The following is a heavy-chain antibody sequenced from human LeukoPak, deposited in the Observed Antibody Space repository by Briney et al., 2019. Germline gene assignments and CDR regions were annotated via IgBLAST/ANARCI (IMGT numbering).Heavy chain of an antibody. CDR1: GGSISSSSYY. CDR2: IYYSGST. V-gene: IGHV4-39*07. J-gene: IGHJ4*02. CDR3: AREFTIPNFDY. Sequence: SETLSLTCTVSGGSISSSSYYWGWIRQPPGKGLEWIGSIYYSGSTYYNPSLKSRVTISVDTSKNQFSLKLSSVTAAGTAVYYCAREFTIPNFDYWGQGTLVTVSS. D-gene: IGHD3-9*01.